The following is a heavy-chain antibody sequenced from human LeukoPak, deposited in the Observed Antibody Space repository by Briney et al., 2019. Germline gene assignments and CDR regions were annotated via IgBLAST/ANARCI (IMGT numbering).Heavy chain of an antibody. CDR3: ARHPYSSSWYGPTSYYYYYMDV. CDR2: IYHSGST. J-gene: IGHJ6*03. Sequence: PSETLSLTCAVSGYSISSGYYWGWIRQPPGKGLEWIGSIYHSGSTYYNPSLKSRVTISVDTSKNQFSLKLSSVTAADTAVYYCARHPYSSSWYGPTSYYYYYMDVWGKGTTVTVPS. D-gene: IGHD6-13*01. V-gene: IGHV4-38-2*01. CDR1: GYSISSGYY.